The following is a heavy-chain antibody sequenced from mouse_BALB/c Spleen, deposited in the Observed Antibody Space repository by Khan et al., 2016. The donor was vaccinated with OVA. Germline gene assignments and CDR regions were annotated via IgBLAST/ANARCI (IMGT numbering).Heavy chain of an antibody. J-gene: IGHJ4*01. Sequence: VRLQQSGPELVKPGASVKISCKTSGYTFTEYTLHWMKQSHGKSLEWIGVINPKNGVTSYNQKFKGKATLTVDKSSCTAYMEFRSLTSEDSAVYYCARDAGRYWGQGTSVTVSS. CDR3: ARDAGRY. CDR2: INPKNGVT. V-gene: IGHV1-18*01. D-gene: IGHD3-3*01. CDR1: GYTFTEYT.